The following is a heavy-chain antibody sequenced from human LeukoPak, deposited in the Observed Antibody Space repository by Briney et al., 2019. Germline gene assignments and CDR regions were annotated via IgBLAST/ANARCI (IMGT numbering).Heavy chain of an antibody. CDR3: ARETSQKGAHYMDV. Sequence: PSETLSLTCTVSGGSISSYYWSWIRQPPGKGLKWIGNIYYSGYTTYSPSLRSRVTISVDTSKNQFSLKLSSVTAADTAVYYCARETSQKGAHYMDVWGKGTTITISS. J-gene: IGHJ6*03. CDR1: GGSISSYY. CDR2: IYYSGYT. V-gene: IGHV4-59*01. D-gene: IGHD3-16*01.